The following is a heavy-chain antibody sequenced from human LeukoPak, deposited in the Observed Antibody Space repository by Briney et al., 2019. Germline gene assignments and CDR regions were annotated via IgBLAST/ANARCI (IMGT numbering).Heavy chain of an antibody. Sequence: ASVKVSCKASGYTFTGYYMHWVRQAPGQGLEWMGWINPNSGGTNYAQKFQGWVTMTRDTSISTACMELSRLRSDDTAVYYCARGGESPWFGELLAQKAFDIWGQGTMVTVSS. CDR3: ARGGESPWFGELLAQKAFDI. CDR2: INPNSGGT. J-gene: IGHJ3*02. V-gene: IGHV1-2*04. D-gene: IGHD3-10*01. CDR1: GYTFTGYY.